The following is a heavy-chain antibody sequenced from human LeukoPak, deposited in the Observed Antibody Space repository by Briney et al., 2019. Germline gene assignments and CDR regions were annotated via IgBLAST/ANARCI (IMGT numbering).Heavy chain of an antibody. J-gene: IGHJ4*02. CDR1: GGSISSSNW. CDR3: ARWGGRFGELLPFDY. D-gene: IGHD3-10*01. CDR2: IYHSGST. Sequence: SETLSLTCAVSGGSISSSNWWSWVRQPPGKGLEWIGEIYHSGSTNYNPSLKSRVTISVDTSKNQFSLKLSSVTAADTAVYYCARWGGRFGELLPFDYWGQGTLVTVSS. V-gene: IGHV4-4*02.